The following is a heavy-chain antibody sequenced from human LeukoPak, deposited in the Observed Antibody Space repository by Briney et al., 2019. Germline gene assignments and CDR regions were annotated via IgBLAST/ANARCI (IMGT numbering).Heavy chain of an antibody. CDR3: ARGAGYCSSTSCYGSYYYMDV. D-gene: IGHD2-2*01. Sequence: ASVKVSCKASGYTFTSYDINWVRQATGQGLEWMGWMNPNSGNTGYAQKFQGRVTMTRNTSISTAYIELSSLRSEDTAVYYCARGAGYCSSTSCYGSYYYMDVWGKGTTVTVSS. CDR2: MNPNSGNT. CDR1: GYTFTSYD. V-gene: IGHV1-8*01. J-gene: IGHJ6*03.